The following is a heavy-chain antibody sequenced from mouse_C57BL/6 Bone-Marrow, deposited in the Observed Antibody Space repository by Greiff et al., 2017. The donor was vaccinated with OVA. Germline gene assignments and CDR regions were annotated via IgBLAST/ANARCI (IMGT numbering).Heavy chain of an antibody. Sequence: QVQLKQSGAELVRPGASVKLSCKASGYTFTDYYINWVKQRPGQGLEWIARIYPGSGNTYYNEKFKGKATLTAEKSSSTAYMQLSSLTSEDSAVYFCARVDYSYYFDYWGQGTTLTVSS. CDR3: ARVDYSYYFDY. V-gene: IGHV1-76*01. J-gene: IGHJ2*01. CDR1: GYTFTDYY. D-gene: IGHD1-1*01. CDR2: IYPGSGNT.